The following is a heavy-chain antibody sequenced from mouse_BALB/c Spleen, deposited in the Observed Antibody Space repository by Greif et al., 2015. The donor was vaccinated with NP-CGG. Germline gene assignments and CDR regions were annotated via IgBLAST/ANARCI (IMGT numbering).Heavy chain of an antibody. CDR3: ARSNWDY. J-gene: IGHJ2*01. Sequence: EVKLVESGPGLVKPSQSLSLTCTVTGYSITSDYAWNWIRQFPGNKLEWMGYISYSGSTSYNPSLKSRISITRDTSKNQFFLQLNSVTTEDTATYYCARSNWDYWGQGTTLTVSS. D-gene: IGHD4-1*01. CDR2: ISYSGST. V-gene: IGHV3-2*02. CDR1: GYSITSDYA.